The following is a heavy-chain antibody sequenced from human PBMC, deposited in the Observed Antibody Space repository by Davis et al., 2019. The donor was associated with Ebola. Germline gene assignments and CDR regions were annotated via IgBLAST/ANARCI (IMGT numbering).Heavy chain of an antibody. V-gene: IGHV3-30*02. CDR2: IRYDGINK. CDR3: AKDRHRIPKSFDS. CDR1: GFNFTTYD. Sequence: PGGSLRLSCAASGFNFTTYDMHWVRQAPGKGLEWVAFIRYDGINKYYADSVKGRFTISRDNSKNTLYLQMNSLRADDSAVYYCAKDRHRIPKSFDSWGQGTLVTVSS. J-gene: IGHJ4*02. D-gene: IGHD1-14*01.